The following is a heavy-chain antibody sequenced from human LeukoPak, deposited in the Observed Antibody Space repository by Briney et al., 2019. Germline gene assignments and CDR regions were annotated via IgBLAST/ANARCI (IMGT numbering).Heavy chain of an antibody. J-gene: IGHJ4*02. CDR1: GGSISSSSYY. CDR2: IYYSGST. V-gene: IGHV4-39*07. Sequence: SETLSLTCTVSGGSISSSSYYWGWIRQPPGKGLEWIGSIYYSGSTYYNPSLKSRVTISVDTSKNQFSLKLSSVTAADTAVYYCARGEEPHGKYYFDYWGQGTLVTVSS. D-gene: IGHD1-14*01. CDR3: ARGEEPHGKYYFDY.